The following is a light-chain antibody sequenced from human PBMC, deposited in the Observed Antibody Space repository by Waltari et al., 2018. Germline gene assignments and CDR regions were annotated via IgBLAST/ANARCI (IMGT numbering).Light chain of an antibody. J-gene: IGKJ1*01. CDR1: DDISNF. CDR2: GAS. CDR3: QQYKTYPWT. V-gene: IGKV1-16*02. Sequence: DIQMTQSPSSLSASVGDSVTITCRANDDISNFLVWFQQKPGKAPKSLIFGASTLQSGVPSKFSGSGSGTEFTLTINNLQTEDFATYYCQQYKTYPWTFGQGTKVEIK.